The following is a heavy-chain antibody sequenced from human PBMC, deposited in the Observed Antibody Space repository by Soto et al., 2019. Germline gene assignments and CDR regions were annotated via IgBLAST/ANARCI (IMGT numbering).Heavy chain of an antibody. Sequence: QLQLQESGPGLVKPSETLSLTCTVSGGSISSSSYYWGWIRQPPGKGLEWIGSIYYSGSTYYNPSLKSRATISVDTSKNQFSLKLSSVTAADTAVYYCARRTLAVAELDYWGQGTLVTVSS. CDR2: IYYSGST. CDR3: ARRTLAVAELDY. V-gene: IGHV4-39*01. J-gene: IGHJ4*02. D-gene: IGHD6-19*01. CDR1: GGSISSSSYY.